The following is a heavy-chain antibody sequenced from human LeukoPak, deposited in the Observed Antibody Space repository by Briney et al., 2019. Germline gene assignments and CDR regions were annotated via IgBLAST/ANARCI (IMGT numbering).Heavy chain of an antibody. J-gene: IGHJ4*02. CDR2: INHSGST. Sequence: SETLSLTCAVYGGSFSGYYWSWIRQPPGKGLEWIGEINHSGSTNYNPSLKSRVTISVDTSKNQFSLKLSSVTAADTAVYYCARRRTIYSSSSPFDYWGQGTLVTVSS. V-gene: IGHV4-34*01. D-gene: IGHD6-6*01. CDR1: GGSFSGYY. CDR3: ARRRTIYSSSSPFDY.